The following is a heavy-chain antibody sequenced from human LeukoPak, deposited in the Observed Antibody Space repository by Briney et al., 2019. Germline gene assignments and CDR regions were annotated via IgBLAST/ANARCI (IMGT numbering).Heavy chain of an antibody. CDR1: GGSFSGYY. V-gene: IGHV4-34*01. D-gene: IGHD3-22*01. Sequence: PSETLSLTCAVYGGSFSGYYGSWIRQPPGKGLEWIGEINHSGSTNYNPSLKSRVTISVDTSKNQFSLQLSSVTAADTAVYYCARSGVFLGYYRENYFDYWGQGTLVTVSS. CDR3: ARSGVFLGYYRENYFDY. J-gene: IGHJ4*02. CDR2: INHSGST.